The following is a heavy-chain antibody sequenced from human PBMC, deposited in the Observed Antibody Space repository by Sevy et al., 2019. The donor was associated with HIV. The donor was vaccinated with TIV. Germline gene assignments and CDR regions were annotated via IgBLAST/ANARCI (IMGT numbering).Heavy chain of an antibody. CDR3: AKDPRRITIFALVLDY. Sequence: GGSLRLSCAASGFTFSSYAMSWVRQAPGKGLEWVSAISGSGGSTYYADSVKGRFTISRDNSKNTLYLQMNSLRAEDTAAYYCAKDPRRITIFALVLDYWGQGTLVTVSS. V-gene: IGHV3-23*01. D-gene: IGHD3-3*01. CDR2: ISGSGGST. CDR1: GFTFSSYA. J-gene: IGHJ4*02.